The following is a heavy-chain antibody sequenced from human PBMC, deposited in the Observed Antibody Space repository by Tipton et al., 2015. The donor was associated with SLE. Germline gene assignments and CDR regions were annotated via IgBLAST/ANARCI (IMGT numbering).Heavy chain of an antibody. J-gene: IGHJ5*02. V-gene: IGHV4-59*01. D-gene: IGHD1-26*01. CDR2: IYYTGST. CDR1: GGSISRYY. CDR3: AREAKYSGSYYNWFDT. Sequence: LRLSCTVSGGSISRYYWSWIRQSPGKGLEWMGYIYYTGSTNYNPSLKSRVTILVDKSKNQFSLKVDSVTAADTAVYYCAREAKYSGSYYNWFDTWGQGALVTVSP.